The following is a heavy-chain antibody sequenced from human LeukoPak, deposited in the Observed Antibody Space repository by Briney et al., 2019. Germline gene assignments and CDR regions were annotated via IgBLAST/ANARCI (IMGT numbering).Heavy chain of an antibody. J-gene: IGHJ4*02. CDR2: ISAYNGNT. CDR1: GYTFTSYG. D-gene: IGHD5-24*01. CDR3: ARDRVEMGTIFLLALDY. V-gene: IGHV1-18*01. Sequence: ASVKVSCKASGYTFTSYGISWVRQAPGQGLEWMGWISAYNGNTNYAQKLQGRVTMTKDTSTSTAYMELRSLRSDDTAVYYCARDRVEMGTIFLLALDYWGQGTLVTVSS.